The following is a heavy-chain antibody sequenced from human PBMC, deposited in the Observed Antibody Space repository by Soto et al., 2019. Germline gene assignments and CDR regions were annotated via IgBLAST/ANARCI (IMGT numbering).Heavy chain of an antibody. CDR2: ISGSGGST. CDR1: GFTFSSYA. Sequence: EEQLVESGGGLVQPGGSLRLSCTASGFTFSSYAMSWVRQAPGKGLEWVSAISGSGGSTYYADSVKGRFTISRDNSKNTLYLQMNSLRAEDTAVYYCAKGRAALDYFDYWGQGTLVTVSS. J-gene: IGHJ4*02. D-gene: IGHD6-13*01. CDR3: AKGRAALDYFDY. V-gene: IGHV3-23*04.